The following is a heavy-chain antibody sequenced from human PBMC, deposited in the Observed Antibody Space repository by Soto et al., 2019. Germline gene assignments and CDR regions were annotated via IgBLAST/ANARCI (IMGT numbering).Heavy chain of an antibody. CDR3: ARAEKYYDSSGYYYWFDP. D-gene: IGHD3-22*01. J-gene: IGHJ5*02. Sequence: PSETLSLTCTVSGGSISSYYWSWIRQPPGKGLEWIGYIYYSGSTNYNPSLKSRVTISVDTSKNQFSLKLSSVTAADTAVYYCARAEKYYDSSGYYYWFDPWGQGTLVTVSS. CDR2: IYYSGST. V-gene: IGHV4-59*01. CDR1: GGSISSYY.